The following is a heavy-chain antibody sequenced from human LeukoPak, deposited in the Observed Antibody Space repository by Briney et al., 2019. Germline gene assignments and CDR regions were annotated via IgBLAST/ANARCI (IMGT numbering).Heavy chain of an antibody. CDR3: VRRYSSSTSCTFDY. CDR1: GFTFSNYE. Sequence: PGGSLRLSCAGSGFTFSNYEMNWVRQAPGKGLEWLSYISTGGSTIYHADSVKGRFTISRDNANNSLYLQMNSLRPEDTALYYCVRRYSSSTSCTFDYWGQGTLVTVSS. J-gene: IGHJ4*02. CDR2: ISTGGSTI. V-gene: IGHV3-48*03. D-gene: IGHD2-2*01.